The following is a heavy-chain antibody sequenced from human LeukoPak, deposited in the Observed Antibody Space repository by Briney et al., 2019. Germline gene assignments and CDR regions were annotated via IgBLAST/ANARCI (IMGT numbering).Heavy chain of an antibody. CDR1: GFTFSSYA. J-gene: IGHJ5*02. V-gene: IGHV3-30*01. CDR2: ISYDGSNK. Sequence: GGSLRLSCAASGFTFSSYAMHWVRQAPGKGLEWVAVISYDGSNKYYADSVKGRFTISRDNSKNTLYLQMNSLRAEDTAVYYCARATSGWYENWFDPWGQGTLVTVSS. CDR3: ARATSGWYENWFDP. D-gene: IGHD6-19*01.